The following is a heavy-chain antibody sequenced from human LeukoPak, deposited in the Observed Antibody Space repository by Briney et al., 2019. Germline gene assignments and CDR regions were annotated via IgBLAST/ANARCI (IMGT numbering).Heavy chain of an antibody. CDR1: GGSISSYY. V-gene: IGHV4-59*01. J-gene: IGHJ3*02. CDR2: IYYSGST. D-gene: IGHD3-22*01. Sequence: SETLSLTCTVSGGSISSYYWSWIRQPPGKGLEWIGYIYYSGSTNYNPSLKSRVTISVDTSRHQFSLKLSSVTAADTAVYYCARHLDYYDSSGYYFGGAFDIWGQGTMVTVSS. CDR3: ARHLDYYDSSGYYFGGAFDI.